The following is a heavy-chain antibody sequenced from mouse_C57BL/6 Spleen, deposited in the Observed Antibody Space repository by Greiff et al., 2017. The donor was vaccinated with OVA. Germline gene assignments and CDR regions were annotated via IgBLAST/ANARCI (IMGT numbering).Heavy chain of an antibody. CDR2: ISDGGSYT. J-gene: IGHJ2*01. Sequence: EVQLVESGGGLVKPGGSLKLSCAASGFTFSSYAMSWVRQTPEKRLEWVATISDGGSYTYYPDNVQGRFTISRDHAKNNLYLQMSHLKSEDTAMYYCARDKIYYYGSRRGYFDYWGQGTTLTVSS. CDR1: GFTFSSYA. CDR3: ARDKIYYYGSRRGYFDY. D-gene: IGHD1-1*01. V-gene: IGHV5-4*01.